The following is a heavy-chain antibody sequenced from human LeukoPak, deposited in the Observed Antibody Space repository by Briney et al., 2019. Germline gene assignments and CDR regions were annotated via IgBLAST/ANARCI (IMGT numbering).Heavy chain of an antibody. J-gene: IGHJ4*02. Sequence: GESLKISSKGSGYSFTSYWIGWVRQMPGKGLECMGIIYPGDSDTRYSPSFQGQVTISADKSISTAYLQWSSLKAADTAMYYCTRHETGPFFDYWGRGTLVTVSS. V-gene: IGHV5-51*01. CDR1: GYSFTSYW. D-gene: IGHD3-10*01. CDR3: TRHETGPFFDY. CDR2: IYPGDSDT.